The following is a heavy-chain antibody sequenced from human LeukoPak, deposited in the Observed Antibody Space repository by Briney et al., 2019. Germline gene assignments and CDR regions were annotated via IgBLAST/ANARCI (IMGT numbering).Heavy chain of an antibody. V-gene: IGHV5-51*01. CDR3: ARVLRGSGSYYNYGYMDV. D-gene: IGHD3-10*01. CDR1: GYSFTNYW. Sequence: GESLKISCQGSGYSFTNYWIGWVRQMPGKGLEWMGIIYPGDSDTRYSPSFQGQVTISADKSISTAYLQWSSLKASDTAMYYCARVLRGSGSYYNYGYMDVWGKGTTVTVSS. J-gene: IGHJ6*03. CDR2: IYPGDSDT.